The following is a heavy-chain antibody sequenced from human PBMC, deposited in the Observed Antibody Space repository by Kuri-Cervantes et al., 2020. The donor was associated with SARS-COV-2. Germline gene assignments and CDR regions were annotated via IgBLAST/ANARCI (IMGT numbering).Heavy chain of an antibody. CDR2: IYYSGST. V-gene: IGHV4-59*12. D-gene: IGHD7-27*01. J-gene: IGHJ3*02. CDR3: ARELTNWGSGGSAYDAFDI. CDR1: GFTFGDYY. Sequence: GSLRLSCAASGFTFGDYYMTWIRQPPGKGLEWIGYIYYSGSTNYNPSLKSRVTISVDTSKNQFSLKLSSVTAADTAVYYCARELTNWGSGGSAYDAFDIWGQGTMVTVSS.